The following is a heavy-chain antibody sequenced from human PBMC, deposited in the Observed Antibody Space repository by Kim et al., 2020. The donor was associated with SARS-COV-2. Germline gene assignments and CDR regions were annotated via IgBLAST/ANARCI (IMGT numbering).Heavy chain of an antibody. CDR3: AREFGEILPPPRGVPLGMDV. J-gene: IGHJ6*02. CDR1: GFTFSDYY. Sequence: GGSLRLSCAASGFTFSDYYMSWIRQAPGKGLEWVSYISSSGSTIYYADSVKGRFTISRDNAKNSLYLQMNSLRAEDTAVYYCAREFGEILPPPRGVPLGMDVWGQGTTVTVSS. CDR2: ISSSGSTI. V-gene: IGHV3-11*01. D-gene: IGHD2-21*01.